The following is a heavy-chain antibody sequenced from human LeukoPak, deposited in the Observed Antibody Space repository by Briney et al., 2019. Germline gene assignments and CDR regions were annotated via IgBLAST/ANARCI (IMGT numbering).Heavy chain of an antibody. CDR2: IIPIFGTA. V-gene: IGHV1-69*13. CDR1: GGTFSSYA. Sequence: SVKVSCKASGGTFSSYAISWVRQAPGQGLEWMGGIIPIFGTANYAQKFQGRVTITADESTSTAYMELSSLRSEDTAVYYCARSGYDNYYFDYWGQGTLVTVSS. CDR3: ARSGYDNYYFDY. J-gene: IGHJ4*02. D-gene: IGHD5-12*01.